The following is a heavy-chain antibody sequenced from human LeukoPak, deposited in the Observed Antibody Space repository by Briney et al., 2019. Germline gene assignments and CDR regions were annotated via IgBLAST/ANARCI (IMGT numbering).Heavy chain of an antibody. J-gene: IGHJ4*02. V-gene: IGHV4-39*01. CDR3: ARGHYYDYVWGSYRYLYYFDY. CDR1: GGSISSSSYY. CDR2: IYYSGST. Sequence: SETLSLTCTVSGGSISSSSYYWGWIRQPPGKGLEWIGSIYYSGSTYYNPSLKSRVTISVDTSKNQFSLKLSSVTAADTAVYYCARGHYYDYVWGSYRYLYYFDYWGQGTLVTVSS. D-gene: IGHD3-16*02.